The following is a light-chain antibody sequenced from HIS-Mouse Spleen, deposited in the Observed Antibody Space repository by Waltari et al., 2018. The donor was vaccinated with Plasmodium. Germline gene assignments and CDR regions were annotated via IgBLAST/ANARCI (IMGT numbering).Light chain of an antibody. CDR3: CSYAGSYTYV. CDR1: SSDVGGYNS. J-gene: IGLJ1*01. CDR2: DVS. Sequence: QSALTQPRPVSGSPGQSVTISRTGTSSDVGGYNSVPWYQQPPGKAPKLIIYDVSKRPSGVPDRFSGSKSGNTASLTISGLQAEDEADYYCCSYAGSYTYVFGTGTKVTVL. V-gene: IGLV2-11*01.